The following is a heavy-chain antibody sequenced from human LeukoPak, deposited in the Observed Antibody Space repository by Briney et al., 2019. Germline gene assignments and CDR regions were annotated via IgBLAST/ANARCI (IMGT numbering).Heavy chain of an antibody. CDR3: ARVRSRSRYFDY. CDR1: GGSFGGYY. V-gene: IGHV4-34*01. D-gene: IGHD2-2*01. CDR2: INHSGST. J-gene: IGHJ4*02. Sequence: SETLSLTCAVYGGSFGGYYWSWIRQPPGKGLEWIGEINHSGSTNYNPSLKSRVTISVDTSKNQFSLKLSSVTAADTAVYYCARVRSRSRYFDYWGQGTLVTVSS.